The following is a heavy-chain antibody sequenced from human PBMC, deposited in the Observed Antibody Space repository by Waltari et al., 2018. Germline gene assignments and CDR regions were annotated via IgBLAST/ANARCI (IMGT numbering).Heavy chain of an antibody. CDR1: GGSISSYY. V-gene: IGHV4-59*01. CDR2: IYYSGST. D-gene: IGHD5-18*01. CDR3: ARDAGRGYSYGVLGY. J-gene: IGHJ4*02. Sequence: QVQLQESGPGLVKPSETLSLACTVSGGSISSYYWSWIRQPPGKGLEWIGYIYYSGSTNYNPSLKCRVTVSVDTSKNQFSLKLSSVTAADTAVYYCARDAGRGYSYGVLGYWGQGTLVTVSS.